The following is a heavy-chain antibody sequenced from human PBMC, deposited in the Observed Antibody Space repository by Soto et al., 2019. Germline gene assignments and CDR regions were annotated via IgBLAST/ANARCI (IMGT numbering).Heavy chain of an antibody. J-gene: IGHJ6*03. CDR3: ARRYYYYYMDV. CDR1: GGSFSGYY. Sequence: SETLSLTCAVYGGSFSGYYGSWIRQPPGKGLEWIGEINHSGSTNYNPSLKSRVTISVDTSKNQFSLKLSSVTAADTAVYYCARRYYYYYMDVWGKGTTVTVSS. CDR2: INHSGST. V-gene: IGHV4-34*01.